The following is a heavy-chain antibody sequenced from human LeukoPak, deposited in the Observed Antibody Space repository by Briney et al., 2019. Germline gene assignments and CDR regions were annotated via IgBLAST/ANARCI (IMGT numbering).Heavy chain of an antibody. CDR2: IYYSGST. CDR3: ARGHSQRAFDI. D-gene: IGHD5-24*01. Sequence: SETLSLTCTVSGGSISSSSYYRGWIRQPPGKGLEWIGSIYYSGSTYYNPSLKSRVTISVDTSKNQFSLKLSSVTAADTAVYYCARGHSQRAFDIWGQGTMVTVSS. J-gene: IGHJ3*02. V-gene: IGHV4-39*07. CDR1: GGSISSSSYY.